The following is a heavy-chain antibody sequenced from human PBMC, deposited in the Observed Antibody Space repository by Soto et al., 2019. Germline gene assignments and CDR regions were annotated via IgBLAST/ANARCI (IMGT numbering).Heavy chain of an antibody. V-gene: IGHV1-69*13. CDR2: IIPIFGTA. Sequence: ASVKVSCKASGGTFSSYAISWVRQVPGQGLEWMGGIIPIFGTANYAQKFQGRVTITADESTSTAYMELSSLRSEDTAVYYCARDPGSGYDPPSFDYWGQGTLVTVSS. D-gene: IGHD5-12*01. J-gene: IGHJ4*02. CDR3: ARDPGSGYDPPSFDY. CDR1: GGTFSSYA.